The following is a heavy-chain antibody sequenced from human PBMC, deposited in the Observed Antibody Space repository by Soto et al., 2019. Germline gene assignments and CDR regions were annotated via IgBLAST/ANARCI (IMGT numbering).Heavy chain of an antibody. Sequence: EVQLVESGGGLVKPGGSLRLSCVASGFTFRTYTMNWVRQAPGKGLEWVSGIRGFSPYTFYAESVKGRFTISRDNAKNSINLQLNSRRAEDTAVYYCARERGYDAHDYDVNAMDGWGQGTTVTVSS. J-gene: IGHJ6*02. CDR1: GFTFRTYT. CDR3: ARERGYDAHDYDVNAMDG. CDR2: IRGFSPYT. V-gene: IGHV3-21*01. D-gene: IGHD3-22*01.